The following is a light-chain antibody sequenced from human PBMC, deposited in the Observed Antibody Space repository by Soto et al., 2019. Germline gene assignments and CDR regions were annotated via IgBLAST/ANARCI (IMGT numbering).Light chain of an antibody. CDR2: DAS. J-gene: IGKJ4*01. CDR1: QSVSSS. Sequence: EIVLTQSPATLSLSPGERATLSCRASQSVSSSLAWYQQKPGQAPRLLVYDASNMAPGVPTRFSGSGSGTDFTLTISSLEPEDFAVYYCQQRSSWPPTFGGGTKVEIK. V-gene: IGKV3-11*01. CDR3: QQRSSWPPT.